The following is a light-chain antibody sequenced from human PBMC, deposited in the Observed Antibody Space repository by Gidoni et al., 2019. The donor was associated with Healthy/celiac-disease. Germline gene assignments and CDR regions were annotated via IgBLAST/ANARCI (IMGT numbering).Light chain of an antibody. CDR2: AAS. J-gene: IGKJ2*03. Sequence: DIQMTQSPSSLSASVGDRVTITCRASQSLSSYLNWYQQKPGKAPKLLIYAASSLQSGVPSRFSGSGSGTDFTLTISSLQPEDFATYYCQQSYSTPSFGQXTKLEIK. CDR3: QQSYSTPS. CDR1: QSLSSY. V-gene: IGKV1-39*01.